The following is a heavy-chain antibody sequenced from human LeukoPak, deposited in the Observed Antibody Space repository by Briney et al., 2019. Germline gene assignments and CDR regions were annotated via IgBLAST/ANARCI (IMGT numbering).Heavy chain of an antibody. Sequence: GGSLRLSCAASGFTFDEYGMNWVRQVPGKGLECVSGINWNGGNAGYADSVKGRFTISRDNAKNSLYLQMDSLTAEDTALYYCARRFLYSSSWFFDLWGQGTPVTVSS. J-gene: IGHJ4*02. V-gene: IGHV3-20*04. D-gene: IGHD6-13*01. CDR1: GFTFDEYG. CDR2: INWNGGNA. CDR3: ARRFLYSSSWFFDL.